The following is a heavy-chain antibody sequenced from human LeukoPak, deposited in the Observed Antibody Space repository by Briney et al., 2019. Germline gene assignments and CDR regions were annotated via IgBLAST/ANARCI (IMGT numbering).Heavy chain of an antibody. J-gene: IGHJ4*02. Sequence: SETLSLTCTVSGGSISSYYWSWIRQPPGKGLEWIGYIYYSGSTNYNPSLKSRVTISVDTSKNQFSLKLSSVTAADTAVYYCVRGRDGYNDWGQGTLVTVSS. CDR2: IYYSGST. CDR3: VRGRDGYND. V-gene: IGHV4-59*01. CDR1: GGSISSYY. D-gene: IGHD5-24*01.